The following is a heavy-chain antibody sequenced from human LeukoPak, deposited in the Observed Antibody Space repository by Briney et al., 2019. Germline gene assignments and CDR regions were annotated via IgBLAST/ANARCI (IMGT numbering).Heavy chain of an antibody. CDR3: ARVLLVGATWPYFQH. Sequence: SETLSLTCTVSGYSISSGYYWGLIRQPPRKGVELIGSILHNGSTHYNPSLKGRVTISVDPSKSQFSLTLSSVTDADTAVYYCARVLLVGATWPYFQHWGQGTLVTVPS. J-gene: IGHJ1*01. CDR1: GYSISSGYY. V-gene: IGHV4-38-2*02. CDR2: ILHNGST. D-gene: IGHD1-26*01.